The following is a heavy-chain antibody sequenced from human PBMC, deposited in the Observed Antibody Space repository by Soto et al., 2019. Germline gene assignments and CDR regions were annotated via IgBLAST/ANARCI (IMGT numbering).Heavy chain of an antibody. Sequence: SGTLSPPRTVSGGSISSGGYYWSWIRQHPGNGLEWIGYIYYIGSTYYNPSLKSRVTISVDTSKNQFSLKLSSVTAADTAVYYCARHIVVVVAASWFDPWGQGTLVTVSS. V-gene: IGHV4-31*03. CDR1: GGSISSGGYY. CDR3: ARHIVVVVAASWFDP. CDR2: IYYIGST. J-gene: IGHJ5*02. D-gene: IGHD2-15*01.